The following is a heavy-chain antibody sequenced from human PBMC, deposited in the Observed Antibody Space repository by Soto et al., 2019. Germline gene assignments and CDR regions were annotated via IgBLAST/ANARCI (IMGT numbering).Heavy chain of an antibody. Sequence: GGSLRLSCAASGFTFSSYGMHWVRQAPGKGLEWVAVISYDGSNKYYADSVKGRFTISRDNSKNTLYLQMNSLRAEDTAVYYCAKDLPSIVVSPDYYGMDVWGQGTTVTVSS. CDR3: AKDLPSIVVSPDYYGMDV. D-gene: IGHD3-22*01. J-gene: IGHJ6*02. V-gene: IGHV3-30*18. CDR2: ISYDGSNK. CDR1: GFTFSSYG.